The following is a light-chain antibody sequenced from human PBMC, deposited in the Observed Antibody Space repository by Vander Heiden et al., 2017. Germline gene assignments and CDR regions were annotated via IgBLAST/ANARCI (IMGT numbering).Light chain of an antibody. V-gene: IGKV4-1*01. CDR1: QSVLYSSNNKNY. CDR3: QQYYSTPPA. Sequence: DIVMTTPPDSLAGSLGERATINCKSSQSVLYSSNNKNYLAWYQQKPGQPPKLLIYWASTRESGVPDRFSGSGSGTDFTLTISSLQAEDVAVYYCQQYYSTPPAFGQGTKLEIK. CDR2: WAS. J-gene: IGKJ2*01.